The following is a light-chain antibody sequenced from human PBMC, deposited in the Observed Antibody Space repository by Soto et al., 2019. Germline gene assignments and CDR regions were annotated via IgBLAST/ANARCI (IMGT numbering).Light chain of an antibody. J-gene: IGKJ1*01. CDR2: GAS. Sequence: IEMTHYPATRSVSPGEIATLSCRACQSLSSNLASYQQKAGQAPRLLIYGASSRATGIPDRFSGSGSGTAFTLTISRLEPEDFAVYYCQQYGRSPRTFGQGTKVDIK. V-gene: IGKV3-20*01. CDR3: QQYGRSPRT. CDR1: QSLSSN.